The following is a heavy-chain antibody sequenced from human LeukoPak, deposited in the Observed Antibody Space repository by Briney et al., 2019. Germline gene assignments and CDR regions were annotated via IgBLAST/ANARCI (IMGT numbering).Heavy chain of an antibody. CDR2: TYTSGST. CDR1: GGSISSYY. D-gene: IGHD2-21*02. J-gene: IGHJ5*02. Sequence: SETLSLTCTVSGGSISSYYWSWIRQPAGKGLESIGRTYTSGSTNYNPSLKSRVTISVDTSKNQFSLKLSSVTAADTAVYYCARDLEEYCGGDRYLISTGFDPWGQGTLVTVSS. CDR3: ARDLEEYCGGDRYLISTGFDP. V-gene: IGHV4-4*07.